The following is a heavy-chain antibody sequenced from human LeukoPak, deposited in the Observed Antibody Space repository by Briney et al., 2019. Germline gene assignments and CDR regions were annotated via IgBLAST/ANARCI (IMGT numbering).Heavy chain of an antibody. D-gene: IGHD3-22*01. CDR1: GFTFSTYA. V-gene: IGHV3-30-3*01. J-gene: IGHJ4*02. Sequence: PGRSLRLSCAASGFTFSTYAMHWVRQAPGKGLEWVTVISYDGSNKYYADSVKGRFTISRDNSKNTLYLQMNSLRAEDTAVYYCARAYYDRSGYIDWGQGTLVTVSS. CDR2: ISYDGSNK. CDR3: ARAYYDRSGYID.